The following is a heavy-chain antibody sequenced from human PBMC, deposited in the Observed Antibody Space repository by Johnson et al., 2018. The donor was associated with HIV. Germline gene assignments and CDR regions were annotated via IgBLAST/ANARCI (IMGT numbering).Heavy chain of an antibody. V-gene: IGHV3-30*03. CDR2: ISYDGSNK. D-gene: IGHD6-13*01. CDR1: GFTFDDYG. J-gene: IGHJ3*02. CDR3: ARGGWRGIATPDAFDI. Sequence: QVQLVESGGGVVRPGGSLRLSCAASGFTFDDYGMSWVRRAPGKGLEWVAVISYDGSNKYYADSVKGRFTISRDNSKNTLYLQMNSLRAEDTAVYYCARGGWRGIATPDAFDIWGQGTMVTVSS.